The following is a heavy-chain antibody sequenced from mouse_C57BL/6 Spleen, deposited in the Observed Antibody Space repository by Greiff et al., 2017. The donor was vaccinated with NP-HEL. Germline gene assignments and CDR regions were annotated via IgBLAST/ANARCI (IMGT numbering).Heavy chain of an antibody. Sequence: QVQLQQPGAELVKPGASVKLSCKASGYTFTSYWMQWVKQRPGQGLEWIGEIDPSDSYTNYNQKFKGKATLTVDTSSSTAYMQLSSLTSEDSAVYYCAAQKYFDVWGTGTTVTVSS. CDR2: IDPSDSYT. V-gene: IGHV1-50*01. J-gene: IGHJ1*03. CDR1: GYTFTSYW. CDR3: AAQKYFDV. D-gene: IGHD1-3*01.